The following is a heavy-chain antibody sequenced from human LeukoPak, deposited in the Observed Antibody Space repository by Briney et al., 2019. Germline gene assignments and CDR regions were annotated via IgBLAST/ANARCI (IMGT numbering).Heavy chain of an antibody. Sequence: SETLSLTCTVSGGSISSGSYYWSWIRQPAGKGLEWLGRIYTSGSTNYNPSLKSRVTISVDTSKNQFSLKLSSVTAADTAVYYCAREGLDSYGSYYYYYYMDVWGKGTTVTVSS. V-gene: IGHV4-61*02. CDR1: GGSISSGSYY. J-gene: IGHJ6*03. D-gene: IGHD5-18*01. CDR3: AREGLDSYGSYYYYYYMDV. CDR2: IYTSGST.